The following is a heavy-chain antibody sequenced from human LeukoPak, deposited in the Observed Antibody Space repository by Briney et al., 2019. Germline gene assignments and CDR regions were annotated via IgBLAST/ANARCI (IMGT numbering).Heavy chain of an antibody. V-gene: IGHV3-23*01. CDR1: GFTFSSYA. CDR3: AKEAPQILLWFGESNDAFDI. CDR2: ISGSGGST. D-gene: IGHD3-10*01. J-gene: IGHJ3*02. Sequence: PGGSLRLSCAASGFTFSSYAMSWVRQAPGKGLEWVSAISGSGGSTYYADSVKGRFTISRDNSKNTLYLQMNSLRAEDTAVYYCAKEAPQILLWFGESNDAFDIWGQGTMVTVSS.